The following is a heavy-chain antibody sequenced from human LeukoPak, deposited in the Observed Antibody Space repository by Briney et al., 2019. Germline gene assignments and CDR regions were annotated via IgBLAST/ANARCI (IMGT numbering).Heavy chain of an antibody. Sequence: GGSLRLSCAASGFTFSYYYMSWIRQAPGKGQEYVSYISSSGGTIYYADAVKGRFTTSRDNSKNSMYLQMNSLRAEDTAVYYCARGQTYYGSGSDAFDIWGQGKMVTVS. CDR3: ARGQTYYGSGSDAFDI. D-gene: IGHD3-10*01. CDR1: GFTFSYYY. CDR2: ISSSGGTI. J-gene: IGHJ3*02. V-gene: IGHV3-11*01.